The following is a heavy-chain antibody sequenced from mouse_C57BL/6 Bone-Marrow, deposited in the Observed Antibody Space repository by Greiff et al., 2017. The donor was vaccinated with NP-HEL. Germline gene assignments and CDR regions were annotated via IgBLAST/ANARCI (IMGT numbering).Heavy chain of an antibody. CDR1: GFSFNTYA. D-gene: IGHD2-5*01. J-gene: IGHJ3*01. Sequence: EVQRVESGGGLVQPKGSLKLSCAASGFSFNTYAMNWVRQAPGKGLEWVARIRSKSNNYATYYADSVKDRFTISRDDSESMLYLQMNNLKTEDTAMYYCVRPAYYSNSWFACRGQGTLVTVAA. V-gene: IGHV10-1*01. CDR3: VRPAYYSNSWFAC. CDR2: IRSKSNNYAT.